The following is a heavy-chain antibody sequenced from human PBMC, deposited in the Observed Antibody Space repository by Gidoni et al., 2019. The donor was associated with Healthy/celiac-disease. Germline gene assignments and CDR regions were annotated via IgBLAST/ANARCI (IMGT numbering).Heavy chain of an antibody. CDR2: ISWNSGSI. Sequence: EVQLVESGGGLVQPGRSLRLSCAASGFTFDDYAMSWVRQAPGKGLEWVSGISWNSGSIGYADSVKGRFTISRDNAKNSLYLQMNSLRAEDTALYYCAKGLWRVVAATIDYWGQGTLVTVSS. D-gene: IGHD2-15*01. CDR3: AKGLWRVVAATIDY. CDR1: GFTFDDYA. J-gene: IGHJ4*02. V-gene: IGHV3-9*01.